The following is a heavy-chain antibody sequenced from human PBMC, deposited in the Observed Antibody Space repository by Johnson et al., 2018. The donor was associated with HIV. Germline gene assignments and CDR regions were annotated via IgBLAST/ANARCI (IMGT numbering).Heavy chain of an antibody. D-gene: IGHD2-8*02. CDR3: AKHIVLVVYAIGAAFDI. CDR1: GFTFSSYW. CDR2: ISGSGGST. Sequence: VQLVESGGGVVRPGGSLRLSCAASGFTFSSYWMHWVRQAPGKGLVWVSAISGSGGSTYYADSVKGRFTISRDNSKNTLYLQMNSLRAEDTAVYYCAKHIVLVVYAIGAAFDIWGQGTMVTVSS. J-gene: IGHJ3*02. V-gene: IGHV3-23*04.